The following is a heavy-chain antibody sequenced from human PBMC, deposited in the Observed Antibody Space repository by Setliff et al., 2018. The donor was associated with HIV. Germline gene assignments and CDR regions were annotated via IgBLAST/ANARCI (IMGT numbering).Heavy chain of an antibody. CDR2: VSQSGST. V-gene: IGHV4-39*01. CDR3: AKVPVAGANWFDP. CDR1: GVSINRTDHY. D-gene: IGHD2-21*01. Sequence: LSLTCSVSGVSINRTDHYWGWIRQSPGKRLEWIGSVSQSGSTYYNPSLKSRITISVDRSKNLFSLKLISVTAADQGVYYCAKVPVAGANWFDPWGLGTLGTV. J-gene: IGHJ5*02.